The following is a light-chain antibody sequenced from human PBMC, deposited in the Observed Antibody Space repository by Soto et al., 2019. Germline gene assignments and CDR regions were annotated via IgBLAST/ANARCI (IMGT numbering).Light chain of an antibody. Sequence: DIQMTQSPSSLSASVGDRVTITCRASQRISTYLNWYQQKPGKAPKFLIYDASNLQSGVPSRFSGSGSGTDFTLTISSLQPEDFATYYCQQVYVYPSTFGGGTKVDIK. CDR1: QRISTY. J-gene: IGKJ4*01. CDR2: DAS. CDR3: QQVYVYPST. V-gene: IGKV1-39*01.